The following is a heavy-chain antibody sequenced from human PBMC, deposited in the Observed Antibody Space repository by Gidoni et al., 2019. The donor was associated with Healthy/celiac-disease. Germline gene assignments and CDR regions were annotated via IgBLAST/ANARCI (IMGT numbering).Heavy chain of an antibody. V-gene: IGHV3-73*01. CDR1: GFTFSGSA. CDR2: IRSKANSYAT. CDR3: TRHETSVATASAY. D-gene: IGHD5-12*01. Sequence: EVQLVESGGGLVQPGGSLKLSCAASGFTFSGSAMHWVRQASGKGLEWVGRIRSKANSYATAYAASVKGRFTISRDDSKNTAYLQMNSLKTEDTAVYYCTRHETSVATASAYWGQGTLVTVSS. J-gene: IGHJ4*02.